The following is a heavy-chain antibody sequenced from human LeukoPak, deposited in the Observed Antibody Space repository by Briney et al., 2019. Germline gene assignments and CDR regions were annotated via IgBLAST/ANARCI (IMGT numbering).Heavy chain of an antibody. Sequence: SETLSLTCAVYGGSFTGYYWSWIRQPPGKGREWIGEINHSGNTDCSPSLKSRVTMSVEKSRNQISLKMRSVTAAATAVYYCARAVKSRTRDYYHGMDVWGQGTTVTVSS. V-gene: IGHV4-34*01. D-gene: IGHD1/OR15-1a*01. CDR3: ARAVKSRTRDYYHGMDV. CDR1: GGSFTGYY. J-gene: IGHJ6*02. CDR2: INHSGNT.